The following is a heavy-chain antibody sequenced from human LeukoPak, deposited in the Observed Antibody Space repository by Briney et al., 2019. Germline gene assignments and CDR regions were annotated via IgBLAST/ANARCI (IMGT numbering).Heavy chain of an antibody. CDR2: IYYSGST. CDR1: GGSLSSSSYY. CDR3: AKDITTVTTNAFDI. Sequence: PETLSLTCTVPGGSLSSSSYYRGWIRQPPGKGLGWIGSIYYSGSTYYNPSLKSRVTISVDTSKNSLYLQMNSLRAEDMALYYCAKDITTVTTNAFDIWGQGTMVTVSS. V-gene: IGHV4-39*02. J-gene: IGHJ3*02. D-gene: IGHD4-17*01.